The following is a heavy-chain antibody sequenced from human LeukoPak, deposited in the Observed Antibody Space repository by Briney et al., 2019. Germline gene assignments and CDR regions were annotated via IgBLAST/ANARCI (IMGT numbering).Heavy chain of an antibody. V-gene: IGHV1-2*02. J-gene: IGHJ5*02. CDR1: GYTFTGYY. Sequence: GASVKVSCKASGYTFTGYYMHWVRQAPGQGLEWMGWINPNSGGTNYAQKFQGRVTMTRDTSISTAYMELSRLRSGDTAVYYCARDRPMVRGGFDPWGQGTLVTVSS. D-gene: IGHD3-10*01. CDR3: ARDRPMVRGGFDP. CDR2: INPNSGGT.